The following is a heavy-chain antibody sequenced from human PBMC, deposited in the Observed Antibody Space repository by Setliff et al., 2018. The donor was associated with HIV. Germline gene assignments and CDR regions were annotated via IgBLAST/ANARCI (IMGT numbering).Heavy chain of an antibody. D-gene: IGHD2-8*01. J-gene: IGHJ4*02. Sequence: ASVKVSCKASGYTFTSYQMHWVRQAPGQGHQWMGIINHSGGATRYAQKFQGKFTMTRDTSTNTFYMELNNLRAEDTAVYYCARSGGYCTWGTFYPTMFDYLGQGTLVTVSS. CDR2: INHSGGAT. V-gene: IGHV1-46*01. CDR3: ARSGGYCTWGTFYPTMFDY. CDR1: GYTFTSYQ.